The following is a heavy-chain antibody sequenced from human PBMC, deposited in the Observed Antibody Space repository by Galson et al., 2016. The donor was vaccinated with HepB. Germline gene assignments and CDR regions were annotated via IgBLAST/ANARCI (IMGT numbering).Heavy chain of an antibody. J-gene: IGHJ3*02. V-gene: IGHV3-23*01. CDR1: GFSFSGSP. Sequence: SLRLSCAASGFSFSGSPMTWVRQAPGKGLEWVSTINVYAEDTQYVDSVKGRFTISRDNSKSTLYLYMTNLRSDDTAVYYCAKDPAFTNPFDIWGPGTMVTVSS. D-gene: IGHD2-8*01. CDR3: AKDPAFTNPFDI. CDR2: INVYAEDT.